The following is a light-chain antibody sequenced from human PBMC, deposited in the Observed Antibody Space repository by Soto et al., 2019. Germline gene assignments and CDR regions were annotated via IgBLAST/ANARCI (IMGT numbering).Light chain of an antibody. CDR1: SSDVGGYNY. CDR2: DVS. Sequence: QSALTQPPSVSGSPGQTITISCTGTSSDVGGYNYVSWYQQHPGKAPKLIIFDVSHRPSGISNRFSASKSGNTASLTISGLQAEDEADYYCSSYASSSTPVLYGGGTKVTVL. CDR3: SSYASSSTPVL. J-gene: IGLJ2*01. V-gene: IGLV2-14*01.